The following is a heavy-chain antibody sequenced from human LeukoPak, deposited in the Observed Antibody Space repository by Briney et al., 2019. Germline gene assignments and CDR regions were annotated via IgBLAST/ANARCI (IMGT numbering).Heavy chain of an antibody. CDR1: GYTFTSYY. CDR2: INPSGGST. Sequence: GASVKVSCKASGYTFTSYYMHWVRQAPGQGLEWMGIINPSGGSTSYAQKFQGRVTMTRDMSTSTVYMELSSLRSEDTAVYYCARADRLTVVTPGYYYYYMDVWGKGTTVTVSS. CDR3: ARADRLTVVTPGYYYYYMDV. V-gene: IGHV1-46*01. J-gene: IGHJ6*03. D-gene: IGHD4-23*01.